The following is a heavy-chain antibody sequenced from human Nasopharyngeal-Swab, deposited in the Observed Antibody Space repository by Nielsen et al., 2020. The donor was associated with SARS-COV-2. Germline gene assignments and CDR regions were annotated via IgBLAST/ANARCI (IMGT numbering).Heavy chain of an antibody. Sequence: GESLKISCAASGFTFSSYSMSWIRQAPGKGLEWVSYISSSGSTIYYADSVKGRFTISRDNAKNSLYLQMNSLRAEDTAVYYCASKNRGYCSSTSCAPYYYYMDVWGKGTTVTVSS. CDR2: ISSSGSTI. V-gene: IGHV3-48*04. CDR3: ASKNRGYCSSTSCAPYYYYMDV. CDR1: GFTFSSYS. J-gene: IGHJ6*03. D-gene: IGHD2-2*01.